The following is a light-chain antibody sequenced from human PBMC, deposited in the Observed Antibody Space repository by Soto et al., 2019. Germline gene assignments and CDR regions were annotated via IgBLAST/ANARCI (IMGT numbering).Light chain of an antibody. J-gene: IGLJ2*01. CDR2: EVS. Sequence: QSALTQPASVSGSPGQSITISCTGTSSDVGGYNYVSWYQQHPGKAPKLIIYEVSYRPSGVSNRFSGSKSGKMASLTISGLQAEDEADYYCSSYTSSSTLVFGGGTKLTVL. V-gene: IGLV2-14*01. CDR3: SSYTSSSTLV. CDR1: SSDVGGYNY.